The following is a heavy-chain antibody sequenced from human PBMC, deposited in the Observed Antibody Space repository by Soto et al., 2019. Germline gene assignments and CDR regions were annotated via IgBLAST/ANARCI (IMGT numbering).Heavy chain of an antibody. J-gene: IGHJ4*02. CDR1: GDSISNYY. Sequence: PSETLSLTCTVSGDSISNYYWSWIRQAPGKGLEWIGFIYHSGNTNYNPSLKSRVTMSKDTSKSQFSLKMKSVTAADSAVYYCARDQGIASSGPFDYWGPGTLVTVSS. CDR2: IYHSGNT. V-gene: IGHV4-59*01. D-gene: IGHD6-13*01. CDR3: ARDQGIASSGPFDY.